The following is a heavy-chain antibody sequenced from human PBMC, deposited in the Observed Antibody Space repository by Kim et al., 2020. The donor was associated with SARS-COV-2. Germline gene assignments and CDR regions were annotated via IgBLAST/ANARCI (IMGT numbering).Heavy chain of an antibody. CDR3: ARDHGQLLYNWFDP. J-gene: IGHJ5*02. CDR1: GGTFSSYA. D-gene: IGHD2-2*01. CDR2: IIPIFGTA. V-gene: IGHV1-69*13. Sequence: SVKVSCKASGGTFSSYAISWVRQAPGQGLEWMGGIIPIFGTANYAQKFQGRVTIIADESTSTAYMELSSLRSEDTAVYYCARDHGQLLYNWFDPWGQGTLVTVSS.